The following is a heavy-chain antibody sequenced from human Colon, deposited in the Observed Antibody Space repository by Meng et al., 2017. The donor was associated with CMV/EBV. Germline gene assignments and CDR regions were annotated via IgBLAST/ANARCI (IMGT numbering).Heavy chain of an antibody. CDR2: IYYSTSA. CDR3: VRGHVNYFDY. J-gene: IGHJ4*02. V-gene: IGHV4-39*07. Sequence: SETLSLTCTVSGASLSSDDYFWAWIRQPPGKGLEWIGSIYYSTSAYYNPSLKSRPSITVDKSKNQLSLKLNSVTAADTAVYGCVRGHVNYFDYWGQGTLVTVSS. CDR1: GASLSSDDYF.